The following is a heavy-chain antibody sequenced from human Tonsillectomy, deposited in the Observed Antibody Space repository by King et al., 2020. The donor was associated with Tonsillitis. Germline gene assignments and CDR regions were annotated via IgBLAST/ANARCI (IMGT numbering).Heavy chain of an antibody. Sequence: VQLVESGGGVVRPGGSLRLSCAASGFTFDDYGMSWVRQAPGKGLEWVSGISWNSGSKAYADSVKGRFTVSRDNAKNSLYLQMNSLRDEDTALYYCSKGTMQEAGYFDLWGRGTLVTVSS. CDR3: SKGTMQEAGYFDL. CDR2: ISWNSGSK. J-gene: IGHJ2*01. D-gene: IGHD4/OR15-4a*01. CDR1: GFTFDDYG. V-gene: IGHV3-20*04.